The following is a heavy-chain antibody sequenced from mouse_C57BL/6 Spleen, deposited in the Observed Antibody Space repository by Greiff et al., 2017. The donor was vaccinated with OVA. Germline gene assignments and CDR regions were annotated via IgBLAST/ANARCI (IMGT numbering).Heavy chain of an antibody. J-gene: IGHJ2*01. CDR1: GYTFTSYW. V-gene: IGHV1-64*01. CDR2: IHPNSGST. Sequence: VKLQQPGAELVKPGASVKLSCKASGYTFTSYWMHWVKQRPGQGLEWIGMIHPNSGSTNYNEKFKSKATLTVDKSSSTAYMQLSSLTSEDSAVYYCAAKAPYYFDYWGQGTTLTVSS. CDR3: AAKAPYYFDY. D-gene: IGHD3-2*02.